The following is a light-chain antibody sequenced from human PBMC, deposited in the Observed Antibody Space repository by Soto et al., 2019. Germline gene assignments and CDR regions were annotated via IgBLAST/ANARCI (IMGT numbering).Light chain of an antibody. Sequence: EIVMTQSPATLSVSPGERATLSCRASQSVSSNFAWYQQKPGQAPRLLIHGVSTRATGVPARLSGSASGTEFTLTISSLQSEDVAVYYCQQYNNWPRTFGQGTKVDIX. V-gene: IGKV3-15*01. CDR3: QQYNNWPRT. J-gene: IGKJ1*01. CDR2: GVS. CDR1: QSVSSN.